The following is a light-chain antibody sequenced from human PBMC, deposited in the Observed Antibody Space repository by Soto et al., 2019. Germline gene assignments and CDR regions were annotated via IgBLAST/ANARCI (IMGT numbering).Light chain of an antibody. CDR2: EVS. CDR1: GSDVGGYDY. Sequence: QSALTQPASVSGSPGQSITISCTGTGSDVGGYDYVSWYQQLPGKAPKLMIYEVSNRPSGVSNRFSGSKSGNTASLTISGLQAEDEADYYCSSYTSSSTRVFGTGTKLTVL. CDR3: SSYTSSSTRV. J-gene: IGLJ1*01. V-gene: IGLV2-14*01.